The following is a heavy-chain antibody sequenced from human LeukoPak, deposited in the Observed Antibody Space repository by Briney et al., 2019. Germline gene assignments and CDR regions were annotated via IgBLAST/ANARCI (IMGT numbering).Heavy chain of an antibody. D-gene: IGHD2-21*01. Sequence: SETLSLTCTVSGGSISSYYWSWIRQPPGKGLEWIGYIYYSGSTNYNPSLKSRVTISVDTSKNQFSLKLSSVTAADTAVYYRARSSAPPIHDYWGQGTLVTVSS. J-gene: IGHJ4*02. CDR3: ARSSAPPIHDY. CDR2: IYYSGST. V-gene: IGHV4-59*01. CDR1: GGSISSYY.